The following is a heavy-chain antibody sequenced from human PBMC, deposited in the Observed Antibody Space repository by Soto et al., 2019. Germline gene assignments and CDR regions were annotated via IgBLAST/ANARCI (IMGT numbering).Heavy chain of an antibody. Sequence: QVQLQESGPGLVKPSGTLSLTCAVSGGSISSTYWWSWVRQPPGKGLEWIGEIYHSGSANYNSSLXXXVXXSVDKSKNQFSLKLSSVTVADTAVYYCAGAAGSEFIYGMDVWGQGTTVTVSS. CDR1: GGSISSTYW. J-gene: IGHJ6*02. D-gene: IGHD3-10*01. V-gene: IGHV4-4*02. CDR3: AGAAGSEFIYGMDV. CDR2: IYHSGSA.